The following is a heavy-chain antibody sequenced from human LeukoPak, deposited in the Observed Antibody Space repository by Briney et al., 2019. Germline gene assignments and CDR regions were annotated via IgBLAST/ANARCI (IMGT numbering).Heavy chain of an antibody. D-gene: IGHD6-19*01. Sequence: GGSLRLSCVASGFTFSSYSMNWVRQAPGKGLEWVSSISSSSSYIYYADSVKGRFTISRDNAKNSLYLQMNSLRAEDTAVYYCARAVAGTWNDYWGQGTLVTVSS. V-gene: IGHV3-21*01. CDR1: GFTFSSYS. CDR3: ARAVAGTWNDY. J-gene: IGHJ4*02. CDR2: ISSSSSYI.